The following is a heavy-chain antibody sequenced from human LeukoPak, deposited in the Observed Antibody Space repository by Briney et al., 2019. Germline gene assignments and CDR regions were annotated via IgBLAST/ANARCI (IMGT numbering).Heavy chain of an antibody. CDR2: IDTEGGEA. CDR3: ARGPYYYESVGQPDI. V-gene: IGHV3-74*01. Sequence: GSLRMSCAPSWLGWSSDWMHSARQTPGERLVWVSYIDTEGGEANYARSVKGRFTISGDNAKNTLCLRMGSLRVDATDVYFCARGPYYYESVGQPDIWGHGTMVTVSS. D-gene: IGHD3-22*01. J-gene: IGHJ3*02. CDR1: WLGWSSDW.